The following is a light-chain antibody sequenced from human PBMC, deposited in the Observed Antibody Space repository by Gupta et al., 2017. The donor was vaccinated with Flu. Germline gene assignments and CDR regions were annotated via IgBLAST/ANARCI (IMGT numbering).Light chain of an antibody. CDR2: GAS. V-gene: IGKV3-15*01. CDR1: QSVSSN. Sequence: ERATLSCRATQSVSSNLAWYQQKPGQAPRLLIYGASTRATGIPARFSGSGSGTEFTLTISSLQSEDVAVYYCQQYNNWPPLTFGGGTKVEIK. CDR3: QQYNNWPPLT. J-gene: IGKJ4*01.